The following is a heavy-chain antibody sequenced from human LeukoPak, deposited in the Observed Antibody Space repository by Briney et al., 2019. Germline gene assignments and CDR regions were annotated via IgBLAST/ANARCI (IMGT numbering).Heavy chain of an antibody. CDR2: IYTSGST. Sequence: PSETLSLTCTVSGGSISSYYWSWIRQPAGKGLEWIGRIYTSGSTNYNPSLKSRVTMSVDTSKNQFSLKLSSVTAADTAVYYCARTPMIAVAGTFDYWDQGTLVTVSS. CDR3: ARTPMIAVAGTFDY. V-gene: IGHV4-4*07. D-gene: IGHD6-19*01. J-gene: IGHJ4*02. CDR1: GGSISSYY.